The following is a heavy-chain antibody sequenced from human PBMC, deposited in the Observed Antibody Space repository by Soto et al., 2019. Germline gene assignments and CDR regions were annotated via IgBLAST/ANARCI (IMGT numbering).Heavy chain of an antibody. Sequence: GGSLRLSCAASGFTFSSYSMNWVRQAPGKGLEWVSYISSSSSTIYYADSVKGRFTISRDNAHNSLSLQMNSLRDEDTAVYYCARDPSWVVTPVGWFDPWGQGTLVTVSS. CDR3: ARDPSWVVTPVGWFDP. V-gene: IGHV3-48*02. D-gene: IGHD2-21*02. CDR2: ISSSSSTI. J-gene: IGHJ5*02. CDR1: GFTFSSYS.